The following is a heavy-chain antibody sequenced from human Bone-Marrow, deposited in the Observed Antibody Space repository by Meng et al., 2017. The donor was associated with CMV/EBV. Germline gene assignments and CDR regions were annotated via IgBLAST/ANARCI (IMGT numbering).Heavy chain of an antibody. V-gene: IGHV3-30*04. J-gene: IGHJ1*01. Sequence: GESLKISCAASGFDFNTYAMHWVRQAPGKGLEWVAVISLDGNNKYYSDAVKGRFTISRDNSKNTLYVQMNNLRAEDTAVYYCARDRRKGPSSTTCSFWGPGTLVTVSS. D-gene: IGHD2-2*01. CDR3: ARDRRKGPSSTTCSF. CDR1: GFDFNTYA. CDR2: ISLDGNNK.